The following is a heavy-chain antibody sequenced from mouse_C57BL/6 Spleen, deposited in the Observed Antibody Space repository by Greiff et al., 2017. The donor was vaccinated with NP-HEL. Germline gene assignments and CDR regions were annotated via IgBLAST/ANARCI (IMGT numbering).Heavy chain of an antibody. CDR3: ARSPSTAQATWFAY. V-gene: IGHV7-3*01. CDR2: IRNKANGYTT. CDR1: GFTFTDYY. J-gene: IGHJ3*01. D-gene: IGHD3-2*02. Sequence: EVKLMESGGGLVQPGGSLSLSCAASGFTFTDYYMSWVRQPPGKALEWLGFIRNKANGYTTEYSASVKGRFTISRDNSQSILYLQMNALRAEDSATYYCARSPSTAQATWFAYWGQGTLVTVSA.